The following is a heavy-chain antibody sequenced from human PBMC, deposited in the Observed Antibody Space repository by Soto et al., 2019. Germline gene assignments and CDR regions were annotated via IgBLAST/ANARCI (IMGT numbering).Heavy chain of an antibody. CDR1: GFTFSSYA. Sequence: PGGSLRLSCAASGFTFSSYAMSWVRQAPGKGLEWVSAISGSGGSTYYADSVKGRFTISRDNSKNTLYLQMNSLRAEDTAVYYCAKVVCSSTSCQRYYYYYGMDVWGQGTTVTVSS. CDR2: ISGSGGST. V-gene: IGHV3-23*01. J-gene: IGHJ6*02. CDR3: AKVVCSSTSCQRYYYYYGMDV. D-gene: IGHD2-2*01.